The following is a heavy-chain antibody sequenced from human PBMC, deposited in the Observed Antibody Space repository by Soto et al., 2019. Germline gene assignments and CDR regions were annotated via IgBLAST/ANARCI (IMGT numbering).Heavy chain of an antibody. CDR1: GGSISSGGYY. J-gene: IGHJ3*02. V-gene: IGHV4-31*03. D-gene: IGHD1-1*01. CDR2: IYYSGST. CDR3: ARDLANWNDFPGAFDI. Sequence: SETLSLTCTVSGGSISSGGYYWSWIRQHPGKGLEWIGYIYYSGSTYYNPSLKSRVTISVDTSKNQFSLKLSSVTAADTAVYYCARDLANWNDFPGAFDIWGQGTMVTVSS.